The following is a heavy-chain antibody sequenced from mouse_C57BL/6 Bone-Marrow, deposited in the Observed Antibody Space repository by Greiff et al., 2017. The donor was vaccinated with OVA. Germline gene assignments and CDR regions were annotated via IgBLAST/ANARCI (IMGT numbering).Heavy chain of an antibody. CDR2: SYPRSGNT. Sequence: VMLVESGAELARPGASVKLSCKASGYTFTSYGISWVKQRTGQGLEWIGESYPRSGNTYYNEKFKGKATLTADKSSSTAYMELRSLTSEDSAVYFCARPPFAYWGQGTLVTVSA. V-gene: IGHV1-81*01. CDR1: GYTFTSYG. J-gene: IGHJ3*01. CDR3: ARPPFAY.